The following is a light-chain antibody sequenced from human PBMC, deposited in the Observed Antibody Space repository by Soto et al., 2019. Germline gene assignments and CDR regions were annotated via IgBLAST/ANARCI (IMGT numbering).Light chain of an antibody. J-gene: IGLJ1*01. CDR3: SSYTSRSTLGV. V-gene: IGLV2-14*01. CDR1: SSDVGGYNY. CDR2: EVT. Sequence: QSALTQPASVSGSPGQSITISCTGTSSDVGGYNYVSWYQQHPDKAPKLIIYEVTNRPSGVSNRFSGSKSGNTASLTISGLQAEDDVDYYCSSYTSRSTLGVFGTGTKLTVL.